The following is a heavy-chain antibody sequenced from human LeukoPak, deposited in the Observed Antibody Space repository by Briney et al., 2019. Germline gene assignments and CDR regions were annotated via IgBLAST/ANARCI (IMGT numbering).Heavy chain of an antibody. D-gene: IGHD7-27*01. CDR2: IGNNGGGI. V-gene: IGHV3-23*01. CDR3: AIDPNWGTHS. J-gene: IGHJ4*02. Sequence: GGSLRLSCAASGFTFSTYTMYWVRHPPGKRLEWVSIIGNNGGGIHYADSVKGRFTISRDNLKNALYLQMNSLRVEDTAVYYCAIDPNWGTHSWGQGVLVTVSS. CDR1: GFTFSTYT.